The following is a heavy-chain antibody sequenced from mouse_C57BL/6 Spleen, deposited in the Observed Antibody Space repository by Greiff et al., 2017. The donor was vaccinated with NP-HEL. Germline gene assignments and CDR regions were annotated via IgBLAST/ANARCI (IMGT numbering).Heavy chain of an antibody. CDR3: VREGNWGEPYFDY. D-gene: IGHD4-1*01. J-gene: IGHJ2*01. V-gene: IGHV10-1*01. CDR2: IRNKSNNYAT. CDR1: GFSFNTYA. Sequence: EVKLVESGGGLVQPKGSLKLSCAASGFSFNTYAMNWVRQAPGKGLEWVARIRNKSNNYATYYADSVKDRFTISRDDSESMLYLQMNNLKTEDTAMYYCVREGNWGEPYFDYWGQGTTLTVSS.